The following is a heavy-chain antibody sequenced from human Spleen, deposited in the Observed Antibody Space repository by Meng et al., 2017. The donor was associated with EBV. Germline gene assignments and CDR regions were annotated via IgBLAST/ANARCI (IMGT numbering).Heavy chain of an antibody. CDR3: ARGGQYYYVNWFDP. J-gene: IGHJ5*02. CDR1: GGSITTGGYS. D-gene: IGHD3-10*02. CDR2: IYHDGSA. Sequence: QLQLQESGSGLVKPSETLPLTCDVSGGSITTGGYSWSWIRQPPGKGLEWIGYIYHDGSAYYNPSLRSRVTISEDRSKNQFSLKLSSVTAADTAVYYCARGGQYYYVNWFDPWGQGTLVTVSS. V-gene: IGHV4-30-2*01.